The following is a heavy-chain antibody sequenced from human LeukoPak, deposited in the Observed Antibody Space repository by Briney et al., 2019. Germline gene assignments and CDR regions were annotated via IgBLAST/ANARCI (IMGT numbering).Heavy chain of an antibody. Sequence: GGSLRLSCAASGFTFSSYSMNWVRQAPGKGMEWVSSISSSSSYIYYADSVKGRFTISRDNAKNSLYLQMNSLRAEDTAVYYCAREQYDFWSGYYCYWGQETLVTVSS. D-gene: IGHD3-3*01. CDR3: AREQYDFWSGYYCY. J-gene: IGHJ4*02. V-gene: IGHV3-21*01. CDR2: ISSSSSYI. CDR1: GFTFSSYS.